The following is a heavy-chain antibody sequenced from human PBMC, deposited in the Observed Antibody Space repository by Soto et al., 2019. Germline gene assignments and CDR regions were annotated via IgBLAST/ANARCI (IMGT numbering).Heavy chain of an antibody. V-gene: IGHV1-18*01. D-gene: IGHD6-13*01. CDR3: ARVKSSSWPTYYYYYGMDG. Sequence: ASVKVSCKASGYTFTSYGISWVRQAPGQGLEWMGWISAYNGNTNYAQKLQGRVTMTTDTSTSTAYMELRSLRSDDTAVYYCARVKSSSWPTYYYYYGMDGWGQATTVTVSS. CDR1: GYTFTSYG. CDR2: ISAYNGNT. J-gene: IGHJ6*02.